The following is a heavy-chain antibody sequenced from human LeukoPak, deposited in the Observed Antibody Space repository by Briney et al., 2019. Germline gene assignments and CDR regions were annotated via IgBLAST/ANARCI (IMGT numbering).Heavy chain of an antibody. CDR2: INHSGST. Sequence: LRLSCAASGFTFSTYEMNWVRQPPGKGLEWIGEINHSGSTNYNPSLKSRVTISVDTSKNQFSLKLSSVTAADTAVYYCARGARTPSGYGSRTAGRANWFDPWGQGTLVTVSS. CDR3: ARGARTPSGYGSRTAGRANWFDP. V-gene: IGHV4-34*01. J-gene: IGHJ5*02. CDR1: GFTFSTYE. D-gene: IGHD5-12*01.